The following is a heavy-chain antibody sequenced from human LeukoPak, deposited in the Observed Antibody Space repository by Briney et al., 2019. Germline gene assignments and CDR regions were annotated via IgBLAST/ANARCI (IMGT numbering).Heavy chain of an antibody. Sequence: SETLSLTCAVYGGSFSGYYWSWIRQPPGKGLEWIGEINHSGSTNYNPSLKSRVTISVDTSKNQFSLKLSSVTAADTAVYYCARAAPYYRWFDLWGQGTLVTVSS. CDR3: ARAAPYYRWFDL. CDR2: INHSGST. J-gene: IGHJ5*02. D-gene: IGHD3-10*01. CDR1: GGSFSGYY. V-gene: IGHV4-34*01.